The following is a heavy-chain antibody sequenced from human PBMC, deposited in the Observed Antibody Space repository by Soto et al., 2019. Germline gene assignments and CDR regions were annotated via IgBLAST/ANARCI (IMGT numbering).Heavy chain of an antibody. D-gene: IGHD6-13*01. J-gene: IGHJ4*02. Sequence: EVQLVESGGGLVKPGGSLRLPCEVSGFTFSSYSMNWVRQAPGKGLEWVSSISSSSTYIYYADSVKGRFTISRDNAKNSLYLQMNSLRAEDTAVYYCARDLRIARAPTFDFWGQGTLVAVSS. V-gene: IGHV3-21*01. CDR3: ARDLRIARAPTFDF. CDR2: ISSSSTYI. CDR1: GFTFSSYS.